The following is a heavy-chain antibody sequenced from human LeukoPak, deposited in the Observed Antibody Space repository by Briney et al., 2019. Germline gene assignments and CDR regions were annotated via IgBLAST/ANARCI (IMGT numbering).Heavy chain of an antibody. V-gene: IGHV3-48*01. CDR3: ANVGGLGY. Sequence: PGGSLRLSCEASGFTFSSYWMHWVRQAPGKGLEWVSYISSTASTIYYADSVKGRFTISRDNAKNSVFLQMNSLRVEDTAIYYCANVGGLGYWGQGTLVSVSS. J-gene: IGHJ4*02. CDR1: GFTFSSYW. D-gene: IGHD1-26*01. CDR2: ISSTASTI.